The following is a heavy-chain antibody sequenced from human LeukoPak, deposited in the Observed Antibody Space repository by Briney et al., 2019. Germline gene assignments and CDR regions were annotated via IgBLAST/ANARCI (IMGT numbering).Heavy chain of an antibody. CDR1: GFTFSSYA. CDR3: ARDHSGYYGSGSLNWFDP. Sequence: GRSLRLSCAASGFTFSSYAMHWVRQAPGKGLEWVAVISYDGSNKYYADSVKGRFTISRDNSKNTLYLQMNSLRAEDTAVYYCARDHSGYYGSGSLNWFDPWGQGTLVTVSS. V-gene: IGHV3-30-3*01. J-gene: IGHJ5*02. CDR2: ISYDGSNK. D-gene: IGHD3-10*01.